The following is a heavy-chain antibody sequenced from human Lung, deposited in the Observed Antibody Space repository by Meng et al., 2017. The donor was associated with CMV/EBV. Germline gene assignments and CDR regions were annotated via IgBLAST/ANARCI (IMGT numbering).Heavy chain of an antibody. CDR2: IYYIGDT. CDR1: GDSISSSSGYY. V-gene: IGHV4-39*01. CDR3: ARLQYNWNCLDV. J-gene: IGHJ6*04. D-gene: IGHD1-1*01. Sequence: SXTXSLXCIVTGDSISSSSGYYWVWIRQPPGKGLEWIGAIYYIGDTYYNWSLGGRLTISVDTSKDQFSLQVTSVTAADTAIYYCARLQYNWNCLDVWGNGATVTVSS.